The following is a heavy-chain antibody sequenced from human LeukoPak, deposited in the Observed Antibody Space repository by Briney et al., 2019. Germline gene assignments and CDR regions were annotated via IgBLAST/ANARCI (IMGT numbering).Heavy chain of an antibody. CDR3: ARDGVGWFDP. Sequence: GGSLRLSCAASGFTFSNCGMHWVRQAPGKGLEWVAFIHYDGSNTYYADSVKGRFTISRDNAKNSLYLQMNSLRAEDTAVYYCARDGVGWFDPWGQGTLVTVSS. CDR2: IHYDGSNT. CDR1: GFTFSNCG. D-gene: IGHD2-15*01. J-gene: IGHJ5*02. V-gene: IGHV3-30*02.